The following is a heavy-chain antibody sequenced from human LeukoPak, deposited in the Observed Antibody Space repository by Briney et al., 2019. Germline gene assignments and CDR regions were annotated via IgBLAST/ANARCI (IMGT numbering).Heavy chain of an antibody. Sequence: SGGSLRLSCVSSGFIFTSHGMQWVRQAPGKGLEWVAVIGHDGSNQNYADSVKGRFTISRDNAKNSLYLQMNSLRAEDTAIYYCTRVGYIDEGIDYWGQGTLVTVSS. J-gene: IGHJ4*02. CDR1: GFIFTSHG. V-gene: IGHV3-33*03. CDR2: IGHDGSNQ. D-gene: IGHD5-24*01. CDR3: TRVGYIDEGIDY.